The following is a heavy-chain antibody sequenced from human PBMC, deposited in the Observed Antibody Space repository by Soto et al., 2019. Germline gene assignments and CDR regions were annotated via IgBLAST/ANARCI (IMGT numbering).Heavy chain of an antibody. CDR1: GFIFSDYY. Sequence: GGSLRLSCATTGFIFSDYYMSWVRQAPGKGLEWISYISKRGGTIYYADSVQGRFTVSRDNTKNSVYLQMNNLRPEDTAVYYCARLGLFDYWGQGALVTVPS. CDR2: ISKRGGTI. D-gene: IGHD1-26*01. CDR3: ARLGLFDY. V-gene: IGHV3-11*01. J-gene: IGHJ4*02.